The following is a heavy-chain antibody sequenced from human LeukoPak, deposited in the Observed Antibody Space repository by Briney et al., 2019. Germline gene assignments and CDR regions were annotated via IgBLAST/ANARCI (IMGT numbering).Heavy chain of an antibody. CDR3: ATHPKRGYSYGYEGGRFDY. D-gene: IGHD5-18*01. Sequence: SETLSLTCAVYGGSFSGYYWSWIRQPPGKGLEWIGYIYYSGSTYYNPSLKSRVTISVDTSKNQFSLKLSSVTAADTAVYYCATHPKRGYSYGYEGGRFDYWGQGTLVTVSS. V-gene: IGHV4-59*06. J-gene: IGHJ4*02. CDR2: IYYSGST. CDR1: GGSFSGYY.